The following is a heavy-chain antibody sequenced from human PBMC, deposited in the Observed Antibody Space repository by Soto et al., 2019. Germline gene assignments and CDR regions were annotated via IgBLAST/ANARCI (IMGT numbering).Heavy chain of an antibody. D-gene: IGHD6-19*01. V-gene: IGHV3-33*01. CDR3: ARFETIAVAGTRAFDI. Sequence: SLRLSCAASGFTFSSYGMHWVRQAPGKGLEWVAVIWYDGSNKYYADSVKGRFTISRDNSKNTLYLQMNSLRAEDTAVYYCARFETIAVAGTRAFDIWGQGTMVTVSS. CDR1: GFTFSSYG. J-gene: IGHJ3*02. CDR2: IWYDGSNK.